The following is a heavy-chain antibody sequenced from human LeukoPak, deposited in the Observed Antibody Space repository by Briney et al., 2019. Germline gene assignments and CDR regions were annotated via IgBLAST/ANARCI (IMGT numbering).Heavy chain of an antibody. Sequence: YYADSVKGRFTISRDNAKNSLYLQMNSLRAEDTAVYYCALAQEFGELTSFDYWGQGTLVTVSS. CDR3: ALAQEFGELTSFDY. D-gene: IGHD3-10*01. V-gene: IGHV3-21*04. J-gene: IGHJ4*02.